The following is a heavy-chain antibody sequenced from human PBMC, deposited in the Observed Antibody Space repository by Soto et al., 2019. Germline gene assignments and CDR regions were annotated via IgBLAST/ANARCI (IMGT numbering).Heavy chain of an antibody. J-gene: IGHJ6*02. CDR1: GGTFSSYA. CDR2: IIPIFGTA. D-gene: IGHD3-3*01. CDR3: ARGNREDFWSGSYGMDV. Sequence: SVKVSCKASGGTFSSYAISWVRQAPGQGLEWMGGIIPIFGTANYAQRFQGRVTITADESTSTAYMELSSLRSEDTAVYYCARGNREDFWSGSYGMDVWGQGTTVTVSS. V-gene: IGHV1-69*13.